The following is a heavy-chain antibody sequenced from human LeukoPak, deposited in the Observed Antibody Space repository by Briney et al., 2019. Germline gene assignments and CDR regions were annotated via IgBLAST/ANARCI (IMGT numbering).Heavy chain of an antibody. CDR2: IFHGGST. Sequence: PSGTLSLTCAVSGGAISSTNWWSWVRQSPEKGLEWIGEIFHGGSTNYNPSLKSRVTILGDKSRNQFSLKMSSVTPEDTAVYYCARESSPVFESLGSSWYMGNFDAFDIWGQGTMVTVSS. CDR1: GGAISSTNW. D-gene: IGHD6-13*01. V-gene: IGHV4-4*02. CDR3: ARESSPVFESLGSSWYMGNFDAFDI. J-gene: IGHJ3*02.